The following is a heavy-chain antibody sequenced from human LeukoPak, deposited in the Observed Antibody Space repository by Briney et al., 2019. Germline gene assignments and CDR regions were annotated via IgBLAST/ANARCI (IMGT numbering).Heavy chain of an antibody. CDR2: IFYTGTT. D-gene: IGHD3-10*01. V-gene: IGHV4-59*11. J-gene: IGHJ5*02. CDR1: GVSINSHY. Sequence: SETLSLTCTVSGVSINSHYWSWIRQPPGKGLEWIGHIFYTGTTTYNPSLKSRVTISVDRSNNHFSLKLKSVTIADTAVYYCARAGPWQIDPWGQGIPVTVSS. CDR3: ARAGPWQIDP.